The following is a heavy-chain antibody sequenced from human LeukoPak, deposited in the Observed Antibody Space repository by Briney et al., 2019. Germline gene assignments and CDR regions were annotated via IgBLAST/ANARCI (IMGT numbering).Heavy chain of an antibody. CDR1: GGSISSSSYY. CDR3: ARPNYYDSSGYYYFDY. CDR2: IYYSGST. Sequence: SETLSLTCTVSGGSISSSSYYWGWIRQPPGKGLEWIGSIYYSGSTYYNPSLKSRVTISVDTSKNQFSLKLSSVTAADTAVYYCARPNYYDSSGYYYFDYWGQGTLVTVSS. J-gene: IGHJ4*02. V-gene: IGHV4-39*01. D-gene: IGHD3-22*01.